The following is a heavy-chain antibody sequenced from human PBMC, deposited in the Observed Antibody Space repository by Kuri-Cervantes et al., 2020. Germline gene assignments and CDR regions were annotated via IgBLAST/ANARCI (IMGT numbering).Heavy chain of an antibody. D-gene: IGHD1-26*01. J-gene: IGHJ6*02. V-gene: IGHV3-74*01. CDR2: INSDGSST. CDR3: ATTTSYYYYYGMDV. Sequence: ESLKISCAASGFTFSSYWMHWVRQAPGKGLVWVSRINSDGSSTSYADSVKGRFTISRDNAKNTLYLQMNSLRAEDTAVYYCATTTSYYYYYGMDVWGQGTTVTVSS. CDR1: GFTFSSYW.